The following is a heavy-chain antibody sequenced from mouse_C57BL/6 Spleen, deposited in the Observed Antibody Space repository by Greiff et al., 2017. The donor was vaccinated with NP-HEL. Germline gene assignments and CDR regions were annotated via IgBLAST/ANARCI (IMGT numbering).Heavy chain of an antibody. CDR3: ARYYGSRTPYYFDY. J-gene: IGHJ2*01. V-gene: IGHV1-81*01. CDR1: GYTFTSYG. Sequence: QVQLQQSGAELARPGASVKLSCKASGYTFTSYGISWVKQRTGQGLEWIGEIYPRSGNTYYNEKFKGKATLTADKSSSTAYMELRSLTSEDSAVYFCARYYGSRTPYYFDYWGQGTTLTVSS. D-gene: IGHD1-1*01. CDR2: IYPRSGNT.